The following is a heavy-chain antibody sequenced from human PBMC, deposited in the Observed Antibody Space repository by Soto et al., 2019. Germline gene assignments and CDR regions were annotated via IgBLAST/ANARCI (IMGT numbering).Heavy chain of an antibody. D-gene: IGHD5-18*01. V-gene: IGHV4-59*01. Sequence: PSETLSLTCTVSGGSISSYYWSWIRQPPGKGLEWIGYIYYSGSTNYNPSLTSRVTISVDTSKNQFSLKLSSVTAADTAVYYCARIGSAYSYGYYFDYWGQGTLVTVSS. CDR3: ARIGSAYSYGYYFDY. CDR1: GGSISSYY. CDR2: IYYSGST. J-gene: IGHJ4*02.